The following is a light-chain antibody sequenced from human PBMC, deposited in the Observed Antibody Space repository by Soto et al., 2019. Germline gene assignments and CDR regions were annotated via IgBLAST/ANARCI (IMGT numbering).Light chain of an antibody. J-gene: IGLJ1*01. Sequence: QSALTQPASVSGSPGQSITISCTGTSRDIGFFNYVSWYQQFPGNAPKLIIFEVTNRPSGVSNRFSASKSGNTASLTISGLQAEDEADYYCCSYAGSYTFVFGTGTKLTVL. CDR2: EVT. CDR3: CSYAGSYTFV. CDR1: SRDIGFFNY. V-gene: IGLV2-14*01.